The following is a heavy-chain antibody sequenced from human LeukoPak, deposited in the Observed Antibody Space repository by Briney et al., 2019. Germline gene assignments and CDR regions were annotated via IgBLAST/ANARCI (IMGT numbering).Heavy chain of an antibody. V-gene: IGHV1-69*04. CDR3: ARGVTIFGVVIPDNNWFDP. CDR2: IIPILGIA. Sequence: ASVKVSCKASGGTFSSYAISWVRQAPGQGLEWMGRIIPILGIANYAQKFQGRVTITADKSTSTAHMELSSLRSEDTAVYYCARGVTIFGVVIPDNNWFDPWGQGTLVTVSS. J-gene: IGHJ5*02. D-gene: IGHD3-3*01. CDR1: GGTFSSYA.